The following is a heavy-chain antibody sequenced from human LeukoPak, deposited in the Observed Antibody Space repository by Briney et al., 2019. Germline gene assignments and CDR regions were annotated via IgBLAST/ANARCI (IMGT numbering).Heavy chain of an antibody. J-gene: IGHJ4*02. CDR1: GYSFTNCW. V-gene: IGHV5-10-1*01. CDR3: ATRYTTSWSIAY. D-gene: IGHD6-13*01. Sequence: GESLKISCKGSGYSFTNCWISWVRQMPGKGLEWMGRIDPSDSYTNYIPSFQGHVTISADKSISTAFLQLNSLKATDTAMYYCATRYTTSWSIAYWGQGTLVTVSS. CDR2: IDPSDSYT.